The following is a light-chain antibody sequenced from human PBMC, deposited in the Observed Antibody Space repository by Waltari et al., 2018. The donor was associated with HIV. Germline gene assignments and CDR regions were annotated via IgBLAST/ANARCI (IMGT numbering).Light chain of an antibody. CDR2: GNG. Sequence: SSDLTQDPDVSVALGQTDRITCQGHRLRGYYATWYQQKPGQALILVIYGNGDRPSGIPDRFSGSRSGITASLTITGAQAEDEADYYCNSRDRSGNHLFAAGTTVTVL. J-gene: IGLJ1*01. CDR1: RLRGYY. CDR3: NSRDRSGNHL. V-gene: IGLV3-19*01.